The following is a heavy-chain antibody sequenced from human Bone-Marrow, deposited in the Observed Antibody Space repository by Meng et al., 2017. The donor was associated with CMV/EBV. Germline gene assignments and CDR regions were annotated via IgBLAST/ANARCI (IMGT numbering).Heavy chain of an antibody. CDR2: VSSGSSSI. J-gene: IGHJ4*02. CDR1: GFTFSAYD. Sequence: GGSLRLSCGGSGFTFSAYDMSWVRQAPGAGLEWVSSVSSGSSSIYYADSVKGRFTISRDNAKYLVFLQMHSRRVEDTALYFCAIFGTRTRRIATPRAQRSDYFDYWGQGTLVTVSS. D-gene: IGHD1-14*01. CDR3: AIFGTRTRRIATPRAQRSDYFDY. V-gene: IGHV3-21*01.